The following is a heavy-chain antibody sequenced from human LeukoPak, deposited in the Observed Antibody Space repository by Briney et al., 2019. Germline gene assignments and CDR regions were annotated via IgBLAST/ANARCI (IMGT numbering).Heavy chain of an antibody. CDR2: IIPILGIA. J-gene: IGHJ4*02. D-gene: IGHD2-15*01. CDR1: GGTFSSYA. Sequence: SVKVSCKASGGTFSSYAISWVRQAPGQGLEWMGRIIPILGIANYAQKFKGRATITADKSASTAYMELSSLRSEDTAVYYCARGYCSGGSCYWPFDYWGQGALVTVSS. CDR3: ARGYCSGGSCYWPFDY. V-gene: IGHV1-69*04.